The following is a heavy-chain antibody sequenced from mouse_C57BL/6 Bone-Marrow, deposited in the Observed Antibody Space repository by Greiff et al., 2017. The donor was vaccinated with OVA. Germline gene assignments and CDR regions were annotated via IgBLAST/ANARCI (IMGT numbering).Heavy chain of an antibody. Sequence: QVQLQQSGAELARPGASVKLSCKASGYTFTSYGISWVKQRPGQGLEWIGEIYPRSGNTYYNEKFKGKATLTADKSSSTAYMELRSLTSEDSAVYFCARDYYGSSYHWYFDGWGTGTTVTASS. V-gene: IGHV1-81*01. CDR2: IYPRSGNT. CDR1: GYTFTSYG. J-gene: IGHJ1*03. CDR3: ARDYYGSSYHWYFDG. D-gene: IGHD1-1*01.